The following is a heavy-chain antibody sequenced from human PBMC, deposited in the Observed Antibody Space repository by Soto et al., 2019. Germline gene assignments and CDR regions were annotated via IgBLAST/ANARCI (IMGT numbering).Heavy chain of an antibody. V-gene: IGHV3-74*01. CDR3: ARALARVGATRPLGY. J-gene: IGHJ4*02. CDR1: GFTFSSYW. Sequence: GGSLRLSCAASGFTFSSYWMHWVRQAPGKGLVWVSRINSDGSSTSYADSVKGRFTISRDNAKNTLYLQMNSLRAEDTAVYYCARALARVGATRPLGYWGQGTLVTVSS. D-gene: IGHD1-26*01. CDR2: INSDGSST.